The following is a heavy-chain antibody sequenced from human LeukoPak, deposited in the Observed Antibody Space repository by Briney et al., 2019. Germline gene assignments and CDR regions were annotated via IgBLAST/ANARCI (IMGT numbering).Heavy chain of an antibody. J-gene: IGHJ4*02. CDR1: GDSISSSSYY. D-gene: IGHD3-22*01. CDR3: ARVSPGRNYYDIIGYINY. Sequence: PSETLSLTCTVSGDSISSSSYYWGWIRQPPGKGLEWIGSIYYSGSTYYNPSLKSRVTISVDTSKNQFSLKLSSVTAADTAVYYCARVSPGRNYYDIIGYINYWGQGTPVSVSS. CDR2: IYYSGST. V-gene: IGHV4-39*07.